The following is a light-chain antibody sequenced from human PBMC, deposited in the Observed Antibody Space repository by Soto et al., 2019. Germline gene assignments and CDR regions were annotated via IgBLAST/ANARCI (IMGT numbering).Light chain of an antibody. CDR2: DAS. J-gene: IGKJ1*01. CDR3: QQYGSSGT. V-gene: IGKV3-20*01. Sequence: EIVLTQSPATLSFSPGGRAPPSRWASQSVGRSLAWYQQKPGQAPRLLINDASNRVTGIPDRFSGSGSGTDFTLTISRLEPEDFAVYYCQQYGSSGTVGQGTKVDIK. CDR1: QSVGRS.